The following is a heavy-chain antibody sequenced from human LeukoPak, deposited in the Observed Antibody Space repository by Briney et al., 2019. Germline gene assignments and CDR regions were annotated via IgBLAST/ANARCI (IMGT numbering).Heavy chain of an antibody. CDR1: GGSFSGYY. J-gene: IGHJ4*02. CDR2: IIHSGRT. Sequence: SETLSLTCGVYGGSFSGYYWTWIRQSPGMGLEWIGEIIHSGRTNYNPSLTSRVSISVDTSKNQFSLELSSVTAADTAVYYCARGILVTVYAAFDYWGQGTLVTVSS. D-gene: IGHD2/OR15-2a*01. V-gene: IGHV4-34*01. CDR3: ARGILVTVYAAFDY.